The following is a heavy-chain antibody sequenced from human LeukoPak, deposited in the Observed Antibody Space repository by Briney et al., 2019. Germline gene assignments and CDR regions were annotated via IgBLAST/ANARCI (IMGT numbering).Heavy chain of an antibody. CDR3: AREDYDSSGYYSYPPDI. V-gene: IGHV1-69*13. Sequence: VASVKVSCTASGGTFSSYAISWVRQAPGQGLEWMGGIIPIFGTANYAQKFQGRVTITADESTSTAYMELSSLRSEDTAVYYCAREDYDSSGYYSYPPDIWGQGTMVTVSS. CDR2: IIPIFGTA. J-gene: IGHJ3*02. D-gene: IGHD3-22*01. CDR1: GGTFSSYA.